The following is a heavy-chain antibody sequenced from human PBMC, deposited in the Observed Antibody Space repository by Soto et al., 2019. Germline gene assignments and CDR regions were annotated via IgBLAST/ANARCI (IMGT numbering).Heavy chain of an antibody. V-gene: IGHV4-59*01. D-gene: IGHD2-21*01. CDR1: GGSISDYF. CDR2: IYHSGGT. Sequence: PSETLSLTCTVSGGSISDYFWTWIRQPPGKGLEWIGYIYHSGGTKYNPSVKSRVTIRIETTKNQCSLRLRSVTAADTAVYYCAPAPAKYSGAVNQPYRWLDPCGPGLLVT. CDR3: APAPAKYSGAVNQPYRWLDP. J-gene: IGHJ5*02.